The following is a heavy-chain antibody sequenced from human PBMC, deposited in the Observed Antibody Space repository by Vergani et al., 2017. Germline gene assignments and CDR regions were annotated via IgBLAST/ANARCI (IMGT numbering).Heavy chain of an antibody. J-gene: IGHJ6*04. CDR1: GFRFDEYA. CDR2: VSWNSETI. V-gene: IGHV3-9*01. D-gene: IGHD6-13*01. Sequence: EVDLVESGGGLVQPGRSLRLSCEASGFRFDEYAMHWVRRVPGKGLEWVSGVSWNSETIRYADSVKGRFTISRDNAKSSLYLQMDSLRPEDTAHYYCAKGQQLVFFSVDVWGIGTSVTVTA. CDR3: AKGQQLVFFSVDV.